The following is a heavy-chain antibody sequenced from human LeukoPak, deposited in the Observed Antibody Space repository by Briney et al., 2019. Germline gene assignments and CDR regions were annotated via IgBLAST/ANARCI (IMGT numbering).Heavy chain of an antibody. CDR3: ARDYYDSSGYYYFDY. Sequence: GESLKISCKGSGYSFTSYWISWVRQMPGKGLEWMGRIDPSDSYTDYSPSFQGHVTISADKSISTAYLQWSSLKASDTAMYYCARDYYDSSGYYYFDYWGQGTLVTVSS. J-gene: IGHJ4*02. D-gene: IGHD3-22*01. V-gene: IGHV5-10-1*01. CDR2: IDPSDSYT. CDR1: GYSFTSYW.